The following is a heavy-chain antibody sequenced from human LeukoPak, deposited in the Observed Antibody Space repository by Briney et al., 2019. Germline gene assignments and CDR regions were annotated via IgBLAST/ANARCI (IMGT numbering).Heavy chain of an antibody. J-gene: IGHJ6*03. V-gene: IGHV4-4*07. Sequence: SETLSLTCTVSGGSISSYYWSWIRQPAGKGLEWIGRIYTSGSTNYNPSLKSRVTISVDTSKNQFSLKLSSVTAADTAVYYCARGYSGYDFLYYYYYYYMDVWGKGTTVTVSS. D-gene: IGHD5-12*01. CDR3: ARGYSGYDFLYYYYYYYMDV. CDR1: GGSISSYY. CDR2: IYTSGST.